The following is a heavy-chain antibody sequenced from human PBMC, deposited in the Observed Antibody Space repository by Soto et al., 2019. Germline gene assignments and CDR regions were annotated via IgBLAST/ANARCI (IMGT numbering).Heavy chain of an antibody. J-gene: IGHJ6*02. CDR2: IIPIFRTP. V-gene: IGHV1-69*12. CDR1: GDTFDTFA. Sequence: QVQLVQSGAEVVKPGSSVKVSCKASGDTFDTFAISWVRQAPGQGLEWMGGIIPIFRTPDYGQKFQGRVTFAADESTSTADMELSSLRSEDTAVYYCARDKDREQLGGNYYYALDVWGQGTTVTVSS. D-gene: IGHD1-1*01. CDR3: ARDKDREQLGGNYYYALDV.